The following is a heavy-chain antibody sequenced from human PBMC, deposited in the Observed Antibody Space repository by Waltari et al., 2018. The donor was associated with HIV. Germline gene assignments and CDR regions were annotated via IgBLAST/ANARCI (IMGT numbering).Heavy chain of an antibody. CDR1: GGTFSSYA. J-gene: IGHJ4*02. D-gene: IGHD3-22*01. CDR2: IIPIFGTA. Sequence: QVQLVQSGAEVKKPGSSVKVSCKDSGGTFSSYAISWVRQAPGQGLEWMGGIIPIFGTANYAQKFQGRVTITADKSTSTAYMELSSLRSEDTAVYYCASAFADYYDSSGYYYAVDYWGQGTLVTVSS. CDR3: ASAFADYYDSSGYYYAVDY. V-gene: IGHV1-69*06.